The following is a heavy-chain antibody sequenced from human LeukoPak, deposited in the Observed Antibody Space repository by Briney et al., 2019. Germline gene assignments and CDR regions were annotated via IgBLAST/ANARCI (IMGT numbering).Heavy chain of an antibody. D-gene: IGHD5-18*01. CDR3: ARAQKGIQPAAYYYYYYMDV. V-gene: IGHV1-69*05. J-gene: IGHJ6*03. Sequence: AASVKVSCKASGGTFSSYAISWVRQAPGQGLEWKGGIIPIFGTANYAQKFQGRVTITTDESTSTAYMELSSLRSEDTAVYYCARAQKGIQPAAYYYYYYMDVWGKGTTVTVSS. CDR1: GGTFSSYA. CDR2: IIPIFGTA.